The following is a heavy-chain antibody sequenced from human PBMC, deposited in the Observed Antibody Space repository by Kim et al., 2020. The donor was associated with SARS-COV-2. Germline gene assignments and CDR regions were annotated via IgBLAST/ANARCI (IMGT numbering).Heavy chain of an antibody. CDR2: ISYDGGNK. CDR1: GFTFSSYA. D-gene: IGHD5-18*01. Sequence: GGSLRLSCVASGFTFSSYAMHWVRQAPGKGLEWVAFISYDGGNKYYADSVKGRFTISRDNSKNTLYLQMNSLRAEDTAVYYCARRGYTAILYYFDYWGQG. J-gene: IGHJ4*02. CDR3: ARRGYTAILYYFDY. V-gene: IGHV3-30*04.